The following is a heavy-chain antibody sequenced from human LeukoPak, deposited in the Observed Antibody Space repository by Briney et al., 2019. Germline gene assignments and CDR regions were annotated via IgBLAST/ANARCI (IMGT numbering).Heavy chain of an antibody. V-gene: IGHV3-21*01. D-gene: IGHD6-13*01. J-gene: IGHJ4*02. CDR3: ARVAGGKFHLDY. Sequence: GGSLRLSCAASGFAFSTYSMNWVRQAPGKGLEWISSITSTATYIYYADSVKGRFTNSRDNTKNSLYLQMNSLRAEDTAVYFCARVAGGKFHLDYWGQGTQVTVSS. CDR1: GFAFSTYS. CDR2: ITSTATYI.